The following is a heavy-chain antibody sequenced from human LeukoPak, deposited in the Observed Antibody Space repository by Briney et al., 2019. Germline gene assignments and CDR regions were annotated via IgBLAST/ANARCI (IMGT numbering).Heavy chain of an antibody. Sequence: ASVKVSCKVSGYTLTELSMHWVRQAPGKGHEWKGGFDPEDGETIYAQKVHGRVTMTDYTSRDTTYMELSSLRSEDTAVYYCATYPPPPIVREEPLAYTAMVNWFDPWGQGTLVTVSS. CDR2: FDPEDGET. CDR1: GYTLTELS. V-gene: IGHV1-24*01. J-gene: IGHJ5*02. D-gene: IGHD5-18*01. CDR3: ATYPPPPIVREEPLAYTAMVNWFDP.